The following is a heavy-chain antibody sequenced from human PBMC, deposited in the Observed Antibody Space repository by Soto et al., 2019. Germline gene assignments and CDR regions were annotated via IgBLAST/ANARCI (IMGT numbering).Heavy chain of an antibody. CDR1: GFTFSSYA. CDR3: AKDGSIFGVAIPTNFDY. V-gene: IGHV3-23*01. Sequence: GGSLRLSCEATGFTFSSYAMSWVRQAPGKGLEWVSAISGSGGTTYYADSVKGRFTISRDNSKNTLYLQMKSLGADDTAVYYCAKDGSIFGVAIPTNFDYWGQGTLVTVSS. CDR2: ISGSGGTT. D-gene: IGHD3-3*01. J-gene: IGHJ4*02.